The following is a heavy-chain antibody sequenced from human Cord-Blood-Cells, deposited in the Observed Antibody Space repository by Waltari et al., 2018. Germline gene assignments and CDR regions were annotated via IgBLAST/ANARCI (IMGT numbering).Heavy chain of an antibody. V-gene: IGHV4-34*01. J-gene: IGHJ4*02. CDR1: GGSFSGYY. Sequence: QVQLQQWGAGLLKPSETLSLTCAVYGGSFSGYYWSWIRQPPGKGLEWIGEINHSGSTNSNPSRKSRVTISVDTSKNQFSLKLGSVTAADTAVYYCARHGGSWYYFDYWGQGTLVTVSS. CDR3: ARHGGSWYYFDY. D-gene: IGHD6-13*01. CDR2: INHSGST.